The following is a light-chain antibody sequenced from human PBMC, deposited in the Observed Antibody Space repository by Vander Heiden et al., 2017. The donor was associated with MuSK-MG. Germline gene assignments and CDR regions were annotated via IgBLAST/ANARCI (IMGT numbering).Light chain of an antibody. CDR2: DVT. V-gene: IGLV2-11*01. CDR1: SSDVGGYNY. CDR3: CSYAGSYTHVV. J-gene: IGLJ2*01. Sequence: QSALTQSRSVSGSPGQSVTISCTGSSSDVGGYNYVSWYQQHPGTAPKLMIYDVTERPSGVPDRFSGSKSGNTASLTISGLQAEDEADYYCCSYAGSYTHVVFGGGTKLTVL.